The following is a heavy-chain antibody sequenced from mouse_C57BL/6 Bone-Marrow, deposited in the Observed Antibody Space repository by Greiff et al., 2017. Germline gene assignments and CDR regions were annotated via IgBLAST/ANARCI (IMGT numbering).Heavy chain of an antibody. CDR2: IRSKSSNYAT. V-gene: IGHV10-3*01. D-gene: IGHD6-1*01. Sequence: EVQLVESGGGLVQPKGSLKLSCAASGFTFNTYAMHWVRQAPGKGLEWVARIRSKSSNYATYYADSVKDRFTISRDDSQSMLYLQMNNLKTEDTAMYYCVRGRGLLVLYYAMDYWGQGTSVTVSS. J-gene: IGHJ4*01. CDR1: GFTFNTYA. CDR3: VRGRGLLVLYYAMDY.